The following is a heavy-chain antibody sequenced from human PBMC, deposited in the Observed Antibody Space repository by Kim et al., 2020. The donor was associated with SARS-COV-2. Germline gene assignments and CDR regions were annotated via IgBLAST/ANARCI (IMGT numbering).Heavy chain of an antibody. CDR3: ARGGGRDAFDI. J-gene: IGHJ3*02. V-gene: IGHV3-53*01. CDR2: T. Sequence: TYYHDTVKGRFTITRDNSKNTLYLQMNSLRAEDTAVYYCARGGGRDAFDIWGQGTMVTVSS. D-gene: IGHD3-16*01.